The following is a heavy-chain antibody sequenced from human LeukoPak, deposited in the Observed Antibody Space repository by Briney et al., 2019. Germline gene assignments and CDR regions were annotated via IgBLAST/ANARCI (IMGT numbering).Heavy chain of an antibody. J-gene: IGHJ6*03. CDR3: ARDRRYCSGGSCYYYYYYMDV. CDR2: ISAYNGNT. D-gene: IGHD2-15*01. Sequence: ASVKVSGKASGYTFTSYGISWVGQAPGQGLEWMGWISAYNGNTNYAQKLQGRVTMTTDTSTSTASMERRTLRSDDPAGFYWARDRRYCSGGSCYYYYYYMDVWGKGTTVTVSS. CDR1: GYTFTSYG. V-gene: IGHV1-18*01.